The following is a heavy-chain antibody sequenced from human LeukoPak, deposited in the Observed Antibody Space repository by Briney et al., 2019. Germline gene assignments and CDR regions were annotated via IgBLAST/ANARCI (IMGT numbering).Heavy chain of an antibody. J-gene: IGHJ4*02. Sequence: GGSLGLSCAASGFTFSTYSMNWVRQAPGKGLEWISFISTSGATIYYADSVKGRFTTSRDNAKNSLYPQMNSLRDEDTAIYYCARGVSFWGQGTLVTVSS. CDR3: ARGVSF. D-gene: IGHD2-15*01. V-gene: IGHV3-48*02. CDR1: GFTFSTYS. CDR2: ISTSGATI.